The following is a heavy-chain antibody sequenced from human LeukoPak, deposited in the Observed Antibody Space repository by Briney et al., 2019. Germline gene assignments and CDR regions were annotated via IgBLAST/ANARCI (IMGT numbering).Heavy chain of an antibody. V-gene: IGHV4-59*12. D-gene: IGHD3-9*01. Sequence: SETLSLTCTVSGGSINSYYWSWIRQPPGKGLEWIGSIYYSGSTYYNPSLKSRVTISVDTSKNQFSLKLSSVTAADTAVYYCARVETYDILTGYYGYYYYMDVWGKGTTVTVSS. CDR1: GGSINSYY. CDR3: ARVETYDILTGYYGYYYYMDV. CDR2: IYYSGST. J-gene: IGHJ6*03.